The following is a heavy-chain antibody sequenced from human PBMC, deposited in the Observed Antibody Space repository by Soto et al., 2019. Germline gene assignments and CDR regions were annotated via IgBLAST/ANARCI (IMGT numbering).Heavy chain of an antibody. J-gene: IGHJ3*02. D-gene: IGHD2-15*01. CDR3: ARTLATCSGGRCYSVDTFDI. CDR1: GGSISSSSYY. Sequence: SETLSLTCTVSGGSISSSSYYWGWIRQPPGKGLEWIGSIYYSGNTYYNPSLKSRVTISVDTSKNQFSLKLNSVTAADTAVYYCARTLATCSGGRCYSVDTFDIWGQGTVVNVSS. CDR2: IYYSGNT. V-gene: IGHV4-39*01.